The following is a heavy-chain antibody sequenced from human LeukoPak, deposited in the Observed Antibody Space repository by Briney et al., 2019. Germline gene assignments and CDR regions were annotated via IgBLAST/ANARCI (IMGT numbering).Heavy chain of an antibody. D-gene: IGHD3-10*01. J-gene: IGHJ1*01. CDR2: IYPGDSDT. Sequence: GESLKISCKASGYTFANFRIGWVRQMPGKGLEWMGIIYPGDSDTRYSPSFQGQVTISADKSISTAYLQWSSLKASDTAMYFCATYAGSYSKYFQHWGQGTLVTVSS. CDR1: GYTFANFR. V-gene: IGHV5-51*01. CDR3: ATYAGSYSKYFQH.